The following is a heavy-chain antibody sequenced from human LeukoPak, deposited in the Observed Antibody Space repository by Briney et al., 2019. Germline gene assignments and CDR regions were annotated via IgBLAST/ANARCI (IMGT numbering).Heavy chain of an antibody. CDR1: GDSISNFY. J-gene: IGHJ6*02. Sequence: SETLSFTCTVSGDSISNFYWSWIRQPAGKGLEWIGRIYSSGSANYNPSLKSRVTMSVDTSKNQFSLKLSSVTAADTAVYYCARDARGYGDYPGYYYGMDVWGQGTTVTVSS. CDR3: ARDARGYGDYPGYYYGMDV. D-gene: IGHD4-17*01. V-gene: IGHV4-4*07. CDR2: IYSSGSA.